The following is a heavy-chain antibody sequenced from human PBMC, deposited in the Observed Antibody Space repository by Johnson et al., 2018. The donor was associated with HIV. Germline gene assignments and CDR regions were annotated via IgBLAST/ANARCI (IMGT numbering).Heavy chain of an antibody. CDR3: ARGWGGYDAFDI. CDR2: ISVDGYIK. Sequence: VQLVESGGGVVQPGTSLRLSCAPSVFTFSTSVMHWVRRAPGKGLEWVSGISVDGYIKYYADSVKGRFTISRDNSKNTLYLQMNSLRAEDTAVYYCARGWGGYDAFDIWGQGTMVTVSS. D-gene: IGHD1-26*01. J-gene: IGHJ3*02. V-gene: IGHV3-30-3*01. CDR1: VFTFSTSV.